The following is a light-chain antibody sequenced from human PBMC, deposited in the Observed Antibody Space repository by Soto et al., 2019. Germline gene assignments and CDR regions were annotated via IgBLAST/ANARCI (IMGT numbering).Light chain of an antibody. CDR1: QDIGSW. CDR2: AAS. J-gene: IGKJ5*01. Sequence: DSLMNKSPSSVSASVGDRVTITCRASQDIGSWFAWYQQKPGKVPKLLIYAASSVQSGVPSRFSGSGSGTDFTLTISSLQLEDFATYYCPQRTSYPSTFGQATRLE. CDR3: PQRTSYPST. V-gene: IGKV1-12*01.